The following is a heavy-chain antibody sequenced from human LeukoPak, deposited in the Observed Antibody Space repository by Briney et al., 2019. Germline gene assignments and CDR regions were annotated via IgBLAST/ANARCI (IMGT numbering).Heavy chain of an antibody. Sequence: GGSLRLSCAASGFIFSSYWMSWFRQAPGKGLEWVANIKQDGSEKYYVDSVKGRFTISRDNAKNSLYLQMNSLRAEDTAVYYCARDGFPGYSSSWPFLEYWGQGTLVTASS. CDR1: GFIFSSYW. CDR3: ARDGFPGYSSSWPFLEY. V-gene: IGHV3-7*01. CDR2: IKQDGSEK. D-gene: IGHD6-13*01. J-gene: IGHJ4*02.